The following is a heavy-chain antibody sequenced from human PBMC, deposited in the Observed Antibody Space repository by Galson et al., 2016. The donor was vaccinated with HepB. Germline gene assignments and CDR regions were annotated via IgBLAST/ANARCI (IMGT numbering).Heavy chain of an antibody. CDR2: ISSSGQTK. J-gene: IGHJ5*02. D-gene: IGHD1-1*01. Sequence: SLRLSCAASGFRFRSYEMNWVRQAPGKGLEWISYISSSGQTKNYADSVKGRCTISRDNAKSSLFLQMNSLRAEDTAVYYCARFGNDLFDHWGQGTLVTVSS. CDR1: GFRFRSYE. V-gene: IGHV3-48*03. CDR3: ARFGNDLFDH.